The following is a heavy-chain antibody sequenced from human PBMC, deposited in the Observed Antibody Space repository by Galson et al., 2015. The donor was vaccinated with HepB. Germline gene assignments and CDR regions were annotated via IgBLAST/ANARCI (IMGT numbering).Heavy chain of an antibody. D-gene: IGHD6-19*01. Sequence: SLRLSCAASGFTFSSYAMSWVRQAPGKGLEWVSAISGSGGSTYYADSVKGRFTISRDNSKNTLYLQMNSLRAEDTAVYYCAKDHGQWLDYFDYWGQGTLVTVSS. V-gene: IGHV3-23*01. CDR2: ISGSGGST. CDR1: GFTFSSYA. CDR3: AKDHGQWLDYFDY. J-gene: IGHJ4*02.